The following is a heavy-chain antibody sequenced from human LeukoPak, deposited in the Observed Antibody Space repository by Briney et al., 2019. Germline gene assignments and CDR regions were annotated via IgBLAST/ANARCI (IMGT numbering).Heavy chain of an antibody. Sequence: EASVKVSCKASGGTFSSYAISWVRQAPGQGLEWMGGIIPIFGTANYAQKFQGRVTITTDESTSTAYMELSSLRSEDTAVYYCARDLEWELRAERGALDYWGQGILVTVSS. V-gene: IGHV1-69*05. CDR1: GGTFSSYA. J-gene: IGHJ4*02. D-gene: IGHD1-26*01. CDR3: ARDLEWELRAERGALDY. CDR2: IIPIFGTA.